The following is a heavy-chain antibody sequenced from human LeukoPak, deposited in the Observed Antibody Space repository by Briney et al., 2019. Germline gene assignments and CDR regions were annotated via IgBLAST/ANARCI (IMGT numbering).Heavy chain of an antibody. CDR1: GFSFSSYT. J-gene: IGHJ4*02. D-gene: IGHD3-3*02. V-gene: IGHV3-21*01. CDR2: TSGSGSYI. Sequence: GGSLRLSCAASGFSFSSYTMNWARQAPGQGLEWVSSTSGSGSYIYYADSVKGRFTISTDNATNSLYLQMTSLRAEDTAIYYCVSHFWNYYRIDYWGQGILVIVSS. CDR3: VSHFWNYYRIDY.